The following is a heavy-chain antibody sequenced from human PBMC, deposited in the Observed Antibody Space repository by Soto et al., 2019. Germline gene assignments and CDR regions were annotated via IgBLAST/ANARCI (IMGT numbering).Heavy chain of an antibody. D-gene: IGHD3-22*01. V-gene: IGHV3-9*01. CDR1: GFTFDDYA. CDR2: ISWNSGSI. CDR3: AKDLVYYYDSSGYFDY. Sequence: EVQLVESGGGLVQPGRSLRLSCAASGFTFDDYAMHWVRQAPGKGLEWVSGISWNSGSIGYADSVKGRFTISRDNAKNSLYLQMNSLRAEDTAVYYCAKDLVYYYDSSGYFDYWGQGTLVTVSS. J-gene: IGHJ4*02.